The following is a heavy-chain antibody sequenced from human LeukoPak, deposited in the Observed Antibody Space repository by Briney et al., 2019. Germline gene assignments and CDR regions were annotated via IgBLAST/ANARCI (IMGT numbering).Heavy chain of an antibody. J-gene: IGHJ4*02. CDR2: IRYGGSNK. CDR3: AKDPGAHYYGSGSYRRGSYFDY. Sequence: GGSLRLSCAASGFTFSHYGMHWVRQAPGKGLEWVAFIRYGGSNKSYGDSVKGRFTISRDNSKNTLYLQMNSLRAEDTAVYYCAKDPGAHYYGSGSYRRGSYFDYWGQGTLVTVSS. D-gene: IGHD3-10*01. V-gene: IGHV3-30*02. CDR1: GFTFSHYG.